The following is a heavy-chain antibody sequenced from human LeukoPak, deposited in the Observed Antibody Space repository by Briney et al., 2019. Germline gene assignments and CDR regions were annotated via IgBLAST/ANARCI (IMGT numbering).Heavy chain of an antibody. CDR3: ARDPAPGYSSSWYYFDY. CDR2: ISAYNGNT. V-gene: IGHV1-18*01. D-gene: IGHD6-13*01. Sequence: ASVKVSCKASGYTFTSYGISWVRQAPGQGLEWMGWISAYNGNTNYAQKLQGRVTMTTDTSTSTAYMVLRSLRSDDTAVYYCARDPAPGYSSSWYYFDYWGQGTLVTVSS. CDR1: GYTFTSYG. J-gene: IGHJ4*02.